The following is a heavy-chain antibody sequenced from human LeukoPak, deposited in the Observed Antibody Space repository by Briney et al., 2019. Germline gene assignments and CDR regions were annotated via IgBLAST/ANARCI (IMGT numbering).Heavy chain of an antibody. CDR3: ARKVTAYNWFDP. CDR1: GGSFSGYY. Sequence: SETLSLTCAVYGGSFSGYYWSWIRQPPGKGLEWIGEINHSGSTNYNPSLKSRVTISVDTSKNQFSLKLSSVTAADTAVYYCARKVTAYNWFDPWGQGTLVTVSS. J-gene: IGHJ5*02. CDR2: INHSGST. D-gene: IGHD2-21*02. V-gene: IGHV4-34*01.